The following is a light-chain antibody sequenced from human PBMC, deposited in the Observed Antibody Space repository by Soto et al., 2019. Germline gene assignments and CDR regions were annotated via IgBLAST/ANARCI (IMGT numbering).Light chain of an antibody. CDR3: QSYDSSRVV. V-gene: IGLV1-40*01. J-gene: IGLJ2*01. CDR2: GNS. Sequence: QAVVTQPPSVSGAPGQRVTISCTGSSSNIGAGYDVHWYQQLPGTAPKLLIYGNSNRPSGVPDRFSGFKSGTSASLAITGLQAEDEADYYCQSYDSSRVVFGGGTKLTVL. CDR1: SSNIGAGYD.